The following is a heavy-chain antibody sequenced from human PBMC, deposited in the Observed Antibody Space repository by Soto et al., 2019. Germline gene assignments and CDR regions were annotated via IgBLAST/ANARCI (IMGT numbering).Heavy chain of an antibody. V-gene: IGHV4-39*01. CDR3: ARHNYSNGVYYYYYMDV. Sequence: SETLSLTCTVSGGSISSSSYYWGWIRQPPGKGLEWIGSIYYSGSTYYNPSLKSRVTISVDTSKNQFSLKLSSVTAADTAVYYCARHNYSNGVYYYYYMDVWGKGTTVTVSS. D-gene: IGHD4-4*01. CDR2: IYYSGST. J-gene: IGHJ6*03. CDR1: GGSISSSSYY.